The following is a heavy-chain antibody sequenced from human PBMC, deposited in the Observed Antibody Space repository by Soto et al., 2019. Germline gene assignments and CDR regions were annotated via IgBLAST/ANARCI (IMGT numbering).Heavy chain of an antibody. CDR2: VYYRGRS. CDR1: GDSMSNYY. D-gene: IGHD2-8*01. J-gene: IGHJ4*02. CDR3: VSQRTSVLTQAYFDY. Sequence: SETLSLTCTVSGDSMSNYYWGWIRQSPGKGLEWIGSVYYRGRSYSKSSVKSRVTISVDTSKNQFSLNLNSVTASDTAVYFCVSQRTSVLTQAYFDYWGPGALVTVSS. V-gene: IGHV4-39*01.